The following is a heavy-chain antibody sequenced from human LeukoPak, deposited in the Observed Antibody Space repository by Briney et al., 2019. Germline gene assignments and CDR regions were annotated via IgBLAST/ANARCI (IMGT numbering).Heavy chain of an antibody. CDR3: ARRYCSTTSCYTDYGMDV. CDR2: IYNSGST. Sequence: PSETLSLTCSVSGASITSSYWNWIRQPPGKGLEWIGYIYNSGSTNYNPSLKSRVTISVDTSKNQFSLKLSSVTAADTAVYYCARRYCSTTSCYTDYGMDVWGQGTTVTVSS. J-gene: IGHJ6*02. V-gene: IGHV4-59*01. CDR1: GASITSSY. D-gene: IGHD2-2*02.